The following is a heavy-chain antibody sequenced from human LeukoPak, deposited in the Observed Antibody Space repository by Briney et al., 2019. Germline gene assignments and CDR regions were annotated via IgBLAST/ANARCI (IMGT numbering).Heavy chain of an antibody. CDR3: ARAETYSGRIFDF. J-gene: IGHJ4*02. CDR1: GDSVSSNSAA. D-gene: IGHD1-26*01. CDR2: TYYRSKWYN. Sequence: SPTLSLTCAISGDSVSSNSAAWTWIRQSPSRGLEWLGRTYYRSKWYNEYALFMQGRISIDPDTSKNQFSLQLKTVTPEDTAIYYCARAETYSGRIFDFWGQGALVTVSS. V-gene: IGHV6-1*01.